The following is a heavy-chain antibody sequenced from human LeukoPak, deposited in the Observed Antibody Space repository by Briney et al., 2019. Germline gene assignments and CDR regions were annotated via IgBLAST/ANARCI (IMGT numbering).Heavy chain of an antibody. D-gene: IGHD1-7*01. Sequence: SQTLSLTCTVSGGSISSGGYYWSWIRQPPGKGLEWIGYIYHSGSTYYNPSLKSRVTISADRSKNQFSLKLSSVTAADTAVYYCARHSVTGTTEYWGQGTLVTVSS. CDR1: GGSISSGGYY. V-gene: IGHV4-30-2*01. J-gene: IGHJ4*02. CDR3: ARHSVTGTTEY. CDR2: IYHSGST.